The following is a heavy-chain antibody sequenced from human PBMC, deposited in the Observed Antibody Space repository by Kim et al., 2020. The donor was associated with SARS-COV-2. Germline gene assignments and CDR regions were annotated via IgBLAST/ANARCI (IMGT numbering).Heavy chain of an antibody. CDR3: ARVIYDSSGYYYSPLYYYGMDV. CDR2: ISSSSSTI. D-gene: IGHD3-22*01. J-gene: IGHJ6*02. Sequence: GGSLRLSCAASGFTFSSYSMNWVRQAPGKGLEWVSYISSSSSTIYYADSVKGRFTISRDNAKNSLYLQMNSLRAEDTAVYYCARVIYDSSGYYYSPLYYYGMDVWGQGTTVTVSS. CDR1: GFTFSSYS. V-gene: IGHV3-48*04.